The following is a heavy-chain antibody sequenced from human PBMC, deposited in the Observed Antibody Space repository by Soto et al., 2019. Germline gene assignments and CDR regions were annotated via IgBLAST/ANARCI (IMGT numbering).Heavy chain of an antibody. J-gene: IGHJ6*02. CDR1: GGSIVTSSYY. V-gene: IGHV4-39*01. D-gene: IGHD1-1*01. Sequence: SETLSLTCTVSGGSIVTSSYYWGWIRQPPGKGLEWLGHIYYSGNTYYHPSLKSRVTISVDTSRNQFSLRLSSVTAADTAVYYCARLPQEYNYYGMDVWGQGTAVTVSS. CDR2: IYYSGNT. CDR3: ARLPQEYNYYGMDV.